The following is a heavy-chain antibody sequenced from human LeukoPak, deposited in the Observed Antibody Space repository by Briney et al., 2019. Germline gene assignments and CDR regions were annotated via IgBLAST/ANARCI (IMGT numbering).Heavy chain of an antibody. CDR2: IEYSGTT. Sequence: PSETLSLTCAVSGGSISSSGFYWGWIRQTPGQGLEWIGSIEYSGTTSHNPSLKTRLTISADTSRNQFSLKLSSVTAADTAIYFCARHVHDNGWKYYFDSWGQGSLVTVSS. CDR1: GGSISSSGFY. J-gene: IGHJ4*02. V-gene: IGHV4-39*01. CDR3: ARHVHDNGWKYYFDS. D-gene: IGHD6-19*01.